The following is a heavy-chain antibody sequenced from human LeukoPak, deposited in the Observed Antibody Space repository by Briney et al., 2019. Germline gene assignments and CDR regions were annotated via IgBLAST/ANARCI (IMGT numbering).Heavy chain of an antibody. Sequence: GASVKVSCKASGYTFSGYYIHWVRQAHGQGLEWMGWINPDSGGTKYAQRFQGRVTMTRDTSISTAYMDVSRLRSDDTAVYYCARDPRYFAVAVGEIGGKWFDPWGQGTLVTVSS. D-gene: IGHD6-19*01. V-gene: IGHV1-2*02. CDR3: ARDPRYFAVAVGEIGGKWFDP. CDR2: INPDSGGT. J-gene: IGHJ5*02. CDR1: GYTFSGYY.